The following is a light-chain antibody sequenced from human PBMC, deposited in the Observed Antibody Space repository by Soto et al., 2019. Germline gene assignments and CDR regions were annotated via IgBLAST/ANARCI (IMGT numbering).Light chain of an antibody. J-gene: IGKJ1*01. V-gene: IGKV1-5*01. Sequence: DIQMTQSPSTVSASVGDRVAITCRASQSISRWLAWYQQKPGKAPKVLIWDASSLQRGVPSRFSGSGSGTEFTLTISSLQPDDFATYYCQQYNGYSTWTFGQGTKVDI. CDR1: QSISRW. CDR3: QQYNGYSTWT. CDR2: DAS.